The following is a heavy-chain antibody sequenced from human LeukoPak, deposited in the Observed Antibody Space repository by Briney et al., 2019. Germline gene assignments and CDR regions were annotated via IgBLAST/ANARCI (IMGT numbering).Heavy chain of an antibody. D-gene: IGHD2-2*01. Sequence: GESLKISCKGSGYSFTSYWIGWVRQMPGKGLEWMGIIYPGDSDTKYSPSFQGQVTISADKSISTAYLQWSSLKASDTAMYYCARGSSSSTSSWGMDVWGQGTTVTVSS. J-gene: IGHJ6*02. CDR2: IYPGDSDT. CDR1: GYSFTSYW. V-gene: IGHV5-51*01. CDR3: ARGSSSSTSSWGMDV.